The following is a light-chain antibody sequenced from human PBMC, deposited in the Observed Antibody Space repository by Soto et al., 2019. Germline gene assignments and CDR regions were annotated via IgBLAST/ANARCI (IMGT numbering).Light chain of an antibody. J-gene: IGKJ1*01. CDR3: QQYSSSPKT. V-gene: IGKV3-20*01. CDR2: GAS. CDR1: QSVSSSF. Sequence: EIVLTQSPGTLSLSPGERATLSCRASQSVSSSFLAWYQQKPGQAPRLLIYGASRRAAGIPDRFSGSGSGTGFTLTISRLEPEDFAVYYCQQYSSSPKTFGQGTKVDI.